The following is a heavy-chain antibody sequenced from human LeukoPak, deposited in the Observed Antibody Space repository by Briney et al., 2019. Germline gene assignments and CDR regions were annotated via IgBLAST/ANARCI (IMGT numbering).Heavy chain of an antibody. CDR2: IYYSGST. Sequence: LETLSLTCSVSGGSISNSSYYWGWIRQPPGKGLEWIGTIYYSGSTYHNPSLKSRVIISVDTSKNQFSLKLSSVTAADTAVYYCARQRSKYYYENYWGQGTLVTVSS. J-gene: IGHJ4*02. D-gene: IGHD3-22*01. CDR1: GGSISNSSYY. V-gene: IGHV4-39*01. CDR3: ARQRSKYYYENY.